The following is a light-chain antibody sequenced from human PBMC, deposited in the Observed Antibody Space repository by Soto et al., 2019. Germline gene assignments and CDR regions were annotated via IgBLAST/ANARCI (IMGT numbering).Light chain of an antibody. V-gene: IGKV1-5*03. Sequence: DIQMTQSPSTLSASVGDRVTITCRASQNINIWLAWYQQKPGKAPKLLIYKTSNLERGVPSRFSGSGSGTEFTLTISSMQPDDFATYYCQQYNSFSWTFGQGTKVEIK. CDR2: KTS. J-gene: IGKJ1*01. CDR1: QNINIW. CDR3: QQYNSFSWT.